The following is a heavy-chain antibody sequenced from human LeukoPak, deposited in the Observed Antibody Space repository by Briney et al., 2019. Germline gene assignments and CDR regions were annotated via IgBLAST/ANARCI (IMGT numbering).Heavy chain of an antibody. D-gene: IGHD2-2*02. CDR3: ARGGYTSTYSYYYAMDV. CDR2: ISSGASTI. Sequence: GGSLRLSCVASGFTFSGYEMNWVRQDPGKGQEWVSYISSGASTIDYADSVKGRFTIYRDNAKNSLFLQMNSLRAEDTAVYYCARGGYTSTYSYYYAMDVWGQGTTVSVSS. V-gene: IGHV3-48*03. J-gene: IGHJ6*02. CDR1: GFTFSGYE.